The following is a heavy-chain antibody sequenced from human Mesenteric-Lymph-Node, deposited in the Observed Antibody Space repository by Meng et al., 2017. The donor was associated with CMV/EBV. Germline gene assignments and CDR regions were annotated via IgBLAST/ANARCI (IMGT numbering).Heavy chain of an antibody. D-gene: IGHD6-19*01. V-gene: IGHV1-2*02. Sequence: ASVKVSCKASRYTFTGYYMCWVRQAPGQGLEWMGWINPNSGDTNYAQKFQGRVTMTRDTSISTAYMELSSLISDDTAVYYCARSGAVAGHYYFDYWGQGTLVTVSS. J-gene: IGHJ4*02. CDR1: RYTFTGYY. CDR2: INPNSGDT. CDR3: ARSGAVAGHYYFDY.